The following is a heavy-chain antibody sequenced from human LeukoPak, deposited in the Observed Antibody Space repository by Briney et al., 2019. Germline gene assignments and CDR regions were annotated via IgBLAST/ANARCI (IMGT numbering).Heavy chain of an antibody. Sequence: GGSLRLSCTASGFTFSSYWMNWVRQAPGQGLESVANIKQDGSEKYYVDSVKGRFTISRDNAKNSLYLQMNSLRAEDTAVYYCARDIEAPGIAFDIWGRGTMVTVSS. CDR2: IKQDGSEK. CDR3: ARDIEAPGIAFDI. D-gene: IGHD6-13*01. CDR1: GFTFSSYW. V-gene: IGHV3-7*04. J-gene: IGHJ3*02.